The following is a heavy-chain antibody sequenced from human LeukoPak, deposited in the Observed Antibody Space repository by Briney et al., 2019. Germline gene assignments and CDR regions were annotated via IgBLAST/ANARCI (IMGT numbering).Heavy chain of an antibody. CDR3: ATRSVPCSSTSCAHFDY. CDR1: GYTLTELS. Sequence: ASVKVSCKVSGYTLTELSMHWVRQAPGKGLEWMGGFDPEDGETIYAQKFQGRVTMTEDTSTDTAYMELSSLRFEDTAVYYCATRSVPCSSTSCAHFDYWGQGTLVTVSS. CDR2: FDPEDGET. V-gene: IGHV1-24*01. J-gene: IGHJ4*02. D-gene: IGHD2-2*01.